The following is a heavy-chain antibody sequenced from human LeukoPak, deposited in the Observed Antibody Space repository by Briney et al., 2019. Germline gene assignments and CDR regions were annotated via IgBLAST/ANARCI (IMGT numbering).Heavy chain of an antibody. Sequence: ASVKVSCKASGYTFTSYGISWVRQAPGQGLEWMGWISAYNGNTNYAQKLQGRVTMPTDTSTSTAYMELRSLRSDDAAVYYCARDQYYDSKGWFDPWGQGTLVTVSS. CDR2: ISAYNGNT. CDR1: GYTFTSYG. D-gene: IGHD3-22*01. V-gene: IGHV1-18*01. CDR3: ARDQYYDSKGWFDP. J-gene: IGHJ5*02.